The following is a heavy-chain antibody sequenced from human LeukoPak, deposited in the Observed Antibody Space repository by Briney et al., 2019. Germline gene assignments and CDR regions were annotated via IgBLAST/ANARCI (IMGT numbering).Heavy chain of an antibody. J-gene: IGHJ4*02. CDR2: IKPSGGST. Sequence: ASVKVSCKASGYSFTTYYMHWVRQAPGQGLEWMGIIKPSGGSTSYAQKFQDRVTMTRDTSTGTVYMELSSLRSEDTAVYYCARVHDSDWYFDYWGQGTLVTVSS. V-gene: IGHV1-46*01. D-gene: IGHD6-19*01. CDR3: ARVHDSDWYFDY. CDR1: GYSFTTYY.